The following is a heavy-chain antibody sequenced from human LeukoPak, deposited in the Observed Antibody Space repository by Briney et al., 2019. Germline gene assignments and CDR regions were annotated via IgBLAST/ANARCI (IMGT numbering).Heavy chain of an antibody. CDR3: ARDGLDYDSSGYYPN. J-gene: IGHJ4*02. Sequence: ASVKVSCKASGYTFTGYYMHWVRQAPGQGLEWMGWINPNSGGTNYAQKFQGRVTMTRDTSISTAYMELSRLRSDDTAVYYCARDGLDYDSSGYYPNWGQGTLVTVSS. CDR2: INPNSGGT. D-gene: IGHD3-22*01. V-gene: IGHV1-2*02. CDR1: GYTFTGYY.